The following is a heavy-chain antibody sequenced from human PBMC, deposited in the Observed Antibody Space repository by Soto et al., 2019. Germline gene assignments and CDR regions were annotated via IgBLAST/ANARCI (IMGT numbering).Heavy chain of an antibody. CDR2: VNPGDSYT. V-gene: IGHV5-51*01. Sequence: LGESLKISCHASGYSFSTYWIGWVRQRPGRGLDWMGVVNPGDSYTRYSPSFQSHVTISADKSISTAYLQWSGLRASDTAIYYCARHANSRTSVDDYYAVDVWGLGTTVTVSS. J-gene: IGHJ6*02. D-gene: IGHD3-10*01. CDR3: ARHANSRTSVDDYYAVDV. CDR1: GYSFSTYW.